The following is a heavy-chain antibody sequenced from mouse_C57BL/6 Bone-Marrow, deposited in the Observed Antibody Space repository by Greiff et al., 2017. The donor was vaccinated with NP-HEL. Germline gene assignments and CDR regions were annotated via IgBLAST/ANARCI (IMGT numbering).Heavy chain of an antibody. CDR1: GYTFTSYT. D-gene: IGHD3-2*02. Sequence: VQLQESGAELARPGASVKMSCKASGYTFTSYTMHWVKQRPGQGLEWIGYINPSRGYTKYNQKFKDKATLTADKSSSTAYMQLSSLTSEDSAVYYCARWEQLRLPYFDYWGQGTTLTVSS. V-gene: IGHV1-4*01. J-gene: IGHJ2*01. CDR2: INPSRGYT. CDR3: ARWEQLRLPYFDY.